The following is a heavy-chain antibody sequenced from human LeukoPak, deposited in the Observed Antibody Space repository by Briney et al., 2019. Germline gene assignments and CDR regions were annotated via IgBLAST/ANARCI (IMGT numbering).Heavy chain of an antibody. CDR1: GFTFSSHG. Sequence: TGGTLRLSCAASGFTFSSHGMSWVRHAPRKGLEWVSTIRGIGDNSNYAGSVKRRFTIPRDNSKNTPYIQITSLRAEEPAVYSCAKVTYGSGTYGAFDYWGQGTLVTVSS. CDR3: AKVTYGSGTYGAFDY. V-gene: IGHV3-23*01. D-gene: IGHD3-10*01. CDR2: IRGIGDNS. J-gene: IGHJ4*02.